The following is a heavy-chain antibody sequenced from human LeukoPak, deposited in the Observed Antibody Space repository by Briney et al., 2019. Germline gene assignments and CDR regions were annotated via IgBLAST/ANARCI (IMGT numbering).Heavy chain of an antibody. CDR2: IFYSGST. J-gene: IGHJ4*02. V-gene: IGHV4-39*01. CDR1: GASINSISYY. Sequence: KPSETLSLTCTVSGASINSISYYWGWIRQPPEKGPEWIGSIFYSGSTYYNPSLKSRVSISVDTSKDQFSLKLTSVTAADTALYYCARQQHPIWFGVDYWGQGILVTVSS. D-gene: IGHD3-10*01. CDR3: ARQQHPIWFGVDY.